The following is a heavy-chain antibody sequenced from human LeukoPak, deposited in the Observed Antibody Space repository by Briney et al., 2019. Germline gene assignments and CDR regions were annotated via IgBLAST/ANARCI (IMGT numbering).Heavy chain of an antibody. J-gene: IGHJ5*02. V-gene: IGHV4-61*02. D-gene: IGHD2-2*01. CDR1: GGSISSGSYY. Sequence: SQTLSLTCTVSGGSISSGSYYWSWIRQPAGKGLEWIGRIHTSGSTNSNPSLKRRVTISVDTSKNQFSLKLSSVTAADTAVYYCARGAQVVPASVWFDPWGQGTLVTVSS. CDR3: ARGAQVVPASVWFDP. CDR2: IHTSGST.